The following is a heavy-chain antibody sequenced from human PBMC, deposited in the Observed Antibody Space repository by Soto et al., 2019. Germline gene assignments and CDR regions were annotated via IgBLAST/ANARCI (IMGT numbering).Heavy chain of an antibody. Sequence: QVQLAQSGAEVKKPGSSVKVSCKASGGTFSNYAFSWVRQAPGQGLEWMGGIIPIFGTSNYAQKFQGRVTITADKSTSTTYMELSSLKSEDTAIYYCARDLGNYHDSSAYYDWGQGTLVTVSS. CDR1: GGTFSNYA. V-gene: IGHV1-69*06. CDR2: IIPIFGTS. CDR3: ARDLGNYHDSSAYYD. J-gene: IGHJ4*02. D-gene: IGHD3-22*01.